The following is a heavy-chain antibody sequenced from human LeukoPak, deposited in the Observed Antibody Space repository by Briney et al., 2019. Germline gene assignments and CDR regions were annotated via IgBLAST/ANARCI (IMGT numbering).Heavy chain of an antibody. CDR3: ARLGYSSSWYYFDY. J-gene: IGHJ4*02. V-gene: IGHV3-74*01. CDR2: INSDGYSL. Sequence: PGGSLRLSCAASGFTFSSYWMHWVRQAPGKGLVWVSRINSDGYSLSYSDSVKGRFTISRDTAKNTLYLQMNSLRAEDTAVYYCARLGYSSSWYYFDYWGQGSLVTVSS. D-gene: IGHD6-13*01. CDR1: GFTFSSYW.